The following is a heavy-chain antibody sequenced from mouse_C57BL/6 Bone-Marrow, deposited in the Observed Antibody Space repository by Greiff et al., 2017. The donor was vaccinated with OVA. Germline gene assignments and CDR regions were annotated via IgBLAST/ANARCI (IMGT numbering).Heavy chain of an antibody. CDR3: ARDSNYDWFAY. Sequence: DVKLVESGGGLVKPGGSLKLSCAASGFTFSSYAMSWVRQTPEKRLEWVATISDGGSYTYYPDNVKGRFTISRDNAKNNLYLQMSHLKSEDTAMYYCARDSNYDWFAYWGQGTLVTVSA. J-gene: IGHJ3*01. CDR1: GFTFSSYA. D-gene: IGHD2-5*01. V-gene: IGHV5-4*01. CDR2: ISDGGSYT.